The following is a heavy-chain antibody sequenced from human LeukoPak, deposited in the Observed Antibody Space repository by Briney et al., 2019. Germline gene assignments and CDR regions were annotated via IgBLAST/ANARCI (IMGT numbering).Heavy chain of an antibody. J-gene: IGHJ5*02. V-gene: IGHV4-4*07. Sequence: SETLSLTCTVSGGSISSYYWSWIRQPAGKGLEWIGRIYTSGSTNYNPSLKSRVTISVDTSKNQFSLKLSPVTAADTAVYYCATYYYDSSGSFFDPWGQGTLVTVSS. D-gene: IGHD3-22*01. CDR2: IYTSGST. CDR3: ATYYYDSSGSFFDP. CDR1: GGSISSYY.